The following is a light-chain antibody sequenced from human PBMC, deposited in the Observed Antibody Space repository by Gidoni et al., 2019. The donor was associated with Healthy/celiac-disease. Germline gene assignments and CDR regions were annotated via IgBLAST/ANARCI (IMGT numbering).Light chain of an antibody. V-gene: IGLV2-14*01. Sequence: QSALTQPASVSASPGQSITISCTGTSSDVGGYNYVSWYQQHPGKAPKLMIYDVSHRPSGVSNRFSGSKSGNTASLTISGLQAEDEADYYCSSYTSSSTLVFGGGTKLTVL. CDR1: SSDVGGYNY. J-gene: IGLJ2*01. CDR2: DVS. CDR3: SSYTSSSTLV.